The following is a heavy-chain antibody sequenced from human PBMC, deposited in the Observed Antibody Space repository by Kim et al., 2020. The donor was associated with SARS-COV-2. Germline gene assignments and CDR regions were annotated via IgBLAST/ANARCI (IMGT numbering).Heavy chain of an antibody. D-gene: IGHD3-10*01. V-gene: IGHV3-9*01. CDR1: DFTFGDYA. J-gene: IGHJ6*02. Sequence: GGSLRLSCAASDFTFGDYAMHWVRQAPGKGLEWVSGISWNSGSIGYADSVKRRFTISRDNAKNSLYLQMNSLRADDTALYYCVKALSGRKLYYSYGMDVWGQGTTVTGSS. CDR2: ISWNSGSI. CDR3: VKALSGRKLYYSYGMDV.